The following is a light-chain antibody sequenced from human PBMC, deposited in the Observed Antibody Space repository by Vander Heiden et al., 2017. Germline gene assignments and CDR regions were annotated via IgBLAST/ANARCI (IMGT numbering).Light chain of an antibody. CDR1: QAINSW. CDR2: ATS. V-gene: IGKV1-12*02. Sequence: DIQMTQSPSSVSASVGDRVVITCRASQAINSWLAWYQQQPGKAPRLLIYATSTLHSGVPSRFRGSGSGTDFSLTISSLQPEDFATYFCQQFSHFPSIFGQGTKVEIK. J-gene: IGKJ2*01. CDR3: QQFSHFPSI.